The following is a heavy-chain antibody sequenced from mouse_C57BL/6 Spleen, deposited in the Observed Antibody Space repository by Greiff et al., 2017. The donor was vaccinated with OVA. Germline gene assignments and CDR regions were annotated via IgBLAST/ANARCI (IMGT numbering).Heavy chain of an antibody. V-gene: IGHV3-6*01. CDR1: GYSITSGYY. CDR3: ARDDMVTTGYYFDD. J-gene: IGHJ2*01. D-gene: IGHD2-2*01. CDR2: ISYDGSN. Sequence: EVQLQQSGPGLVKPSQSLSLTCSVTGYSITSGYYWNWIRQFPGNQLEWMGYISYDGSNNYNPSLKNRISITRDTSKNQFFLKLNSVTTEDTATYYCARDDMVTTGYYFDDWGQGTTLTVSS.